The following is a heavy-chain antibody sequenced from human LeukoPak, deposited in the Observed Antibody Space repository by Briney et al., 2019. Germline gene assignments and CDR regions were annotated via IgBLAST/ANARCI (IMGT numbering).Heavy chain of an antibody. D-gene: IGHD1-14*01. CDR2: IYYSGNT. CDR1: GGSINSGGFY. V-gene: IGHV4-31*03. CDR3: ARHYHSKSAFDI. Sequence: SQTLSLTCTVSGGSINSGGFYWGWIRQHPGKGLEWIGHIYYSGNTYYNPSLKSRVIISVGTSKKQFSLQPSSVTAADTAVYYCARHYHSKSAFDIWGQGTMVTVSS. J-gene: IGHJ3*02.